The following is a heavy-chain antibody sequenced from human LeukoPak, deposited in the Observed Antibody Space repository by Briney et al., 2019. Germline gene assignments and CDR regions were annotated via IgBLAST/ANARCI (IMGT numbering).Heavy chain of an antibody. CDR2: IYYSGST. CDR3: ARGQVGITISGYRKYYFDS. D-gene: IGHD3-3*01. CDR1: GGSISSGGYY. V-gene: IGHV4-31*03. Sequence: PSQTLSLTCTVSGGSISSGGYYWSWIRQHPGRGLEWIGYIYYSGSTYYNPSLKSRVTISVDTSKNQFSLKLSSVTAEDTAVYYCARGQVGITISGYRKYYFDSWGQGTLVIVSS. J-gene: IGHJ4*02.